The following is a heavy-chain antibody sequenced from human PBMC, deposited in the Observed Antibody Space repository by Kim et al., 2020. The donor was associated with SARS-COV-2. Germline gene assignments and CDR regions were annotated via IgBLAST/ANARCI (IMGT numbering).Heavy chain of an antibody. Sequence: GGSLRLSCAASGFTFSSYAMSWVRQAPGKGLEWVSAISGSGGSTYYADSVEGRFTISRDNSKNTLYLQMNSLRAEDTAVYYCAKDWDSSSWYLWGFQHWGQGTLVTVSS. CDR1: GFTFSSYA. CDR3: AKDWDSSSWYLWGFQH. J-gene: IGHJ1*01. D-gene: IGHD6-13*01. CDR2: ISGSGGST. V-gene: IGHV3-23*01.